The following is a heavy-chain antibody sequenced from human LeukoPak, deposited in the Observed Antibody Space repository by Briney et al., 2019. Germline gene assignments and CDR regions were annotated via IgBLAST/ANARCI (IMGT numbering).Heavy chain of an antibody. CDR1: GFIFSSYA. Sequence: GGSLRLSCAASGFIFSSYAKSWVRQAPGKGLEWVANIKQDGSEKYYVASVRGRFTISRDNSLYLQMNSLRAEDTAVYYCAREASYFDSSGSYYYYYYGMDVWGQGTTVTVSS. V-gene: IGHV3-7*01. CDR3: AREASYFDSSGSYYYYYYGMDV. CDR2: IKQDGSEK. D-gene: IGHD3-22*01. J-gene: IGHJ6*02.